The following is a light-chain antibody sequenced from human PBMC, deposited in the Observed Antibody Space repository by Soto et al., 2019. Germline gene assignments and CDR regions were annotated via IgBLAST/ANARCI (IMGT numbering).Light chain of an antibody. Sequence: QSALTQPAYVSASPGQSITLPCTGTSSDGGSYNLVSWYHQNPGKAPHLMIYEVSNRPSGVYNRFSGSKSGNTASLTISVLQAEDEADYYCSSYTSSSTRFGGGTKVTGL. CDR3: SSYTSSSTR. V-gene: IGLV2-14*02. CDR2: EVS. CDR1: SSDGGSYNL. J-gene: IGLJ2*01.